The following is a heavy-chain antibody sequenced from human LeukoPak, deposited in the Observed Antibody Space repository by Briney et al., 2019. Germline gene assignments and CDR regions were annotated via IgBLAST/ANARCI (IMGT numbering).Heavy chain of an antibody. CDR2: INPNSGAT. V-gene: IGHV1-2*02. CDR3: ARDLGEDIVIVPAAGGSFDY. CDR1: GYTFTGYY. J-gene: IGHJ4*02. Sequence: EASVKVSCKASGYTFTGYYMHWVRQAPGQGLVWVGWINPNSGATNYAQKFQGRVTMTRDTSISTAYMELSRLRSDDTAVYYCARDLGEDIVIVPAAGGSFDYWGQGSLVTVSS. D-gene: IGHD2-2*01.